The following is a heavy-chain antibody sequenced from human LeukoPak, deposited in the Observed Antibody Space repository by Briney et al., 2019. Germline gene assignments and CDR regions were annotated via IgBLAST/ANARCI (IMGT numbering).Heavy chain of an antibody. CDR1: GYSISSGYY. Sequence: SQTLSLTCTVSGYSISSGYYWGWIRHPPGQGLEWIGSIYHSGSTYYNPSLKSRVTISVDTSKNQFSLKLSSVTAADTAVYYCARHGFYDFWSGYSDPFDYWGQGTLVTVSS. CDR3: ARHGFYDFWSGYSDPFDY. D-gene: IGHD3-3*01. J-gene: IGHJ4*02. CDR2: IYHSGST. V-gene: IGHV4-38-2*02.